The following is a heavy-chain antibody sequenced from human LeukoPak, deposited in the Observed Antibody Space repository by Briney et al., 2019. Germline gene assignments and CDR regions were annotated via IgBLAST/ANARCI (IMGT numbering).Heavy chain of an antibody. V-gene: IGHV4-34*01. CDR3: ARPPKGGIAAAGRWGWFDP. J-gene: IGHJ5*02. Sequence: PSETLSLTCAVYGGSFSGYYWSWIRQPPGKGLEWIGEINHSGSTNYNPSLKSRVTISVDTSKNQFSLKLSSVTAADTAVYYCARPPKGGIAAAGRWGWFDPWGQGTLVTVSP. CDR1: GGSFSGYY. D-gene: IGHD6-13*01. CDR2: INHSGST.